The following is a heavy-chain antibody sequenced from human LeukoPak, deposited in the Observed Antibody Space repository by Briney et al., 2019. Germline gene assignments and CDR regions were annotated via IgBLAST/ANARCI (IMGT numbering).Heavy chain of an antibody. D-gene: IGHD3-9*01. J-gene: IGHJ4*02. CDR1: GSPFTDSP. CDR2: IRTST. Sequence: GGSLGLPCAPSGSPFTDSPLNWVGQAPGKGLEGVSNIRTSTEGTNYAIYADSVKGRVTFSRDDAKNTLYLHMHSLRDDDTAVYYCARDQRYAFDYWGRGILVTVSS. CDR3: ARDQRYAFDY. V-gene: IGHV3-11*05.